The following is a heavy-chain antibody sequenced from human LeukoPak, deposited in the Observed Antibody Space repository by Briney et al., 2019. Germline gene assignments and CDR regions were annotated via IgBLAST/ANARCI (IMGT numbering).Heavy chain of an antibody. J-gene: IGHJ6*03. V-gene: IGHV3-7*01. D-gene: IGHD4-11*01. CDR2: IKQDGSEK. CDR1: GFTFSSYW. Sequence: GGSLRLSCAASGFTFSSYWMTWVRQAPGKGLEWVANIKQDGSEKYYVDSVEGRFTISRDNAKNSLYLQMNSLRAEDTAVYYCARGSTVTTLGYYYYYMDVWGKGTTVTVSS. CDR3: ARGSTVTTLGYYYYYMDV.